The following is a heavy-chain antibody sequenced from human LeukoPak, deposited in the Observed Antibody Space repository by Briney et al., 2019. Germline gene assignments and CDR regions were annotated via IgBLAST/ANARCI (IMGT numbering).Heavy chain of an antibody. CDR1: GYTFTSYA. D-gene: IGHD1-14*01. Sequence: GASVKVSCKASGYTFTSYAMHWVRQAPGQRLEWMGWINAGNGNTKYSQKFQGRVTITRDTSASTAYMELSSLRSEDTAVYYCARDQSRYYFDYWGQGTLVTVSS. CDR3: ARDQSRYYFDY. V-gene: IGHV1-3*01. J-gene: IGHJ4*02. CDR2: INAGNGNT.